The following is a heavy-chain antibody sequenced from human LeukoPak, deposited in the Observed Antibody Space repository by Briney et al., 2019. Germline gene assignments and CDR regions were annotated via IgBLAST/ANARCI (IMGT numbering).Heavy chain of an antibody. CDR3: ARAKTPQWLNGMDV. V-gene: IGHV6-1*01. J-gene: IGHJ6*02. CDR1: GDSVSSNSAA. Sequence: SQTLSPTCAISGDSVSSNSAAWNWIRQSPSRGLEWLGRTYYRSKWYNDYAVSVKSRITINPATSKNQFSLQLNSVTPEDTAVYYCARAKTPQWLNGMDVWGQGTTVTVSS. CDR2: TYYRSKWYN. D-gene: IGHD5-12*01.